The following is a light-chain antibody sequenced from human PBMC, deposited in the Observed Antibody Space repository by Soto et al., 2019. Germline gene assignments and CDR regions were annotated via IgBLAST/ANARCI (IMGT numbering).Light chain of an antibody. J-gene: IGKJ1*01. CDR3: QQYNNWPRT. CDR2: DAS. CDR1: QSVSSY. V-gene: IGKV3-11*01. Sequence: EIVLTQSPATLSLSPGARVTLSCRASQSVSSYLAWHQQRPGQAPRLLIYDASNRATGIPARFSGSGSGTEFTLTISSLQSEDFAVYYCQQYNNWPRTFGQGTKVDI.